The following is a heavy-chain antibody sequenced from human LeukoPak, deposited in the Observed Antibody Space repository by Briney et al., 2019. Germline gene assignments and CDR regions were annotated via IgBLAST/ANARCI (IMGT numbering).Heavy chain of an antibody. V-gene: IGHV4-4*02. Sequence: PSETLSLTCAVSGGSITTTNWWSWVRQPPGKGLEWIGEVHLNGATNYSPSLESRFSMSIDKSNNHLSLEVTSVTAADTAMYYCTRESGAFSPFGFWGQGTLVTVSS. CDR2: VHLNGAT. CDR1: GGSITTTNW. CDR3: TRESGAFSPFGF. D-gene: IGHD1-26*01. J-gene: IGHJ4*02.